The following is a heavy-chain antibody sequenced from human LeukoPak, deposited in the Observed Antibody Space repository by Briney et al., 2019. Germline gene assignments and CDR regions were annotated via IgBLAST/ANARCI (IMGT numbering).Heavy chain of an antibody. CDR3: ARGSRGAAAGNNWFDP. J-gene: IGHJ5*02. CDR1: GYTFTGYY. CDR2: INPNSGGT. Sequence: ASVTVSCKASGYTFTGYYMHWVRQAPGQGLEWMGWINPNSGGTNYAQKFQGRVTMTRDASISTAYMELSRLRSDDTAVYCCARGSRGAAAGNNWFDPWGQGTLVTVSS. V-gene: IGHV1-2*02. D-gene: IGHD6-13*01.